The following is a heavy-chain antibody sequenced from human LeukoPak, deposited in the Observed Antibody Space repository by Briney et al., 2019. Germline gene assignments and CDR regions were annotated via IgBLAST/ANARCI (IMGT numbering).Heavy chain of an antibody. CDR2: IYPNSGGT. Sequence: ASVKVSCKASGYTFTAYYMHWVGQAPGQGLEWMGWIYPNSGGTNYARKFRGRVTMTRDTSISTAYLELSRLRSDDTAVYYCARDWGVGIRDDYWGQGTLVTVSS. V-gene: IGHV1-2*02. D-gene: IGHD3-16*01. CDR3: ARDWGVGIRDDY. J-gene: IGHJ4*02. CDR1: GYTFTAYY.